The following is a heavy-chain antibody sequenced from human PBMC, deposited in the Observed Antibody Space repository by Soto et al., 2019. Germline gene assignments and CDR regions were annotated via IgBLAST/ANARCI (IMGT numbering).Heavy chain of an antibody. Sequence: EVQLVESGGVVVQPGGSLRLSCAASGFTFDDYTMHWVRQAPGKGLEWVSLISWDGGSTYYADSVKGRFTISRDNSKNSLYLQMNSLRTEATALYYCAKDIGYGGNSYYFDYWGQGTLVTVSS. CDR1: GFTFDDYT. J-gene: IGHJ4*02. CDR3: AKDIGYGGNSYYFDY. V-gene: IGHV3-43*01. D-gene: IGHD4-17*01. CDR2: ISWDGGST.